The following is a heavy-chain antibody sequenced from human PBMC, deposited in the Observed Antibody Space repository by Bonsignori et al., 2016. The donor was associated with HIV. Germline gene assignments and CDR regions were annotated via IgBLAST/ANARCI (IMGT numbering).Heavy chain of an antibody. J-gene: IGHJ4*02. CDR2: VSYSGNT. D-gene: IGHD3-10*01. CDR3: ARGPLYFGEPHLDN. V-gene: IGHV4-59*01. Sequence: WIRQPPGKGLEWIGHVSYSGNTDSYSGSAKYSPSLRSRVTISIDTSRTQFSLNLTSVTAADTAVYFCARGPLYFGEPHLDNWGQGTLVTVSS.